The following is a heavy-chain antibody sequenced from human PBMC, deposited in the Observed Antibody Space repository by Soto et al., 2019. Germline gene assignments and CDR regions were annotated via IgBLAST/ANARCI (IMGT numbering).Heavy chain of an antibody. CDR1: GFTFDDYA. Sequence: GGSLRLSCAASGFTFDDYAMHWVRQAPGKGLEWVARVKSDRGSTSYADSVKGRFTISRDNAKNTVYLEMNDLRADDTAVYYCTREKFDPWGQGILVTVSS. CDR2: VKSDRGST. V-gene: IGHV3-74*01. J-gene: IGHJ5*02. CDR3: TREKFDP.